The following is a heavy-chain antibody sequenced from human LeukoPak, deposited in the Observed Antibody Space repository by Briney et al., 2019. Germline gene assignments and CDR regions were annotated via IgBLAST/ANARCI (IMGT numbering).Heavy chain of an antibody. CDR2: IGYDGVNK. Sequence: PGRSLRLSCTASGFTFSSYPMHWVRQAPGKGLEWVAVIGYDGVNKFYTDSVKGRFTISRDDSKSTLYLQMDSLRAEDTAVCYCVRDFLRGAPDYLDLWGQGTLVTISS. CDR1: GFTFSSYP. CDR3: VRDFLRGAPDYLDL. J-gene: IGHJ4*02. D-gene: IGHD3-10*01. V-gene: IGHV3-30*04.